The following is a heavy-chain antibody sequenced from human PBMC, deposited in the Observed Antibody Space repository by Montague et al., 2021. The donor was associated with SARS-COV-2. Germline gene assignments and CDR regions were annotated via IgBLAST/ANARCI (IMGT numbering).Heavy chain of an antibody. CDR1: DVSLSSSTW. D-gene: IGHD3/OR15-3a*01. V-gene: IGHV4-4*02. Sequence: SETLSLTCVVSDVSLSSSTWWIWVRQSPGKGLEWVGETYLSGFTQYNPSVKSRVTISLDDSRSQFSLRLTSVTAADTAVYLCARGGLGNRGFDYWGQGALVTVSS. CDR3: ARGGLGNRGFDY. CDR2: TYLSGFT. J-gene: IGHJ4*02.